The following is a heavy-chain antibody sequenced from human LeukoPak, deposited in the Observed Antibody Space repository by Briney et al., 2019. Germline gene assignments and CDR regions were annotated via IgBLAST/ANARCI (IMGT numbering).Heavy chain of an antibody. D-gene: IGHD3-22*01. CDR2: AYTGGNS. Sequence: GGSLRLSCAASGFTVSSTHMVWVRQAPGKGLEWVSVAYTGGNSYYAGSVKGRFIISRDISKNTLYLQMNSLRAEDSALYYCARGGRGSAAVVAPRSFDIWGQGTMVTVSS. V-gene: IGHV3-53*01. CDR3: ARGGRGSAAVVAPRSFDI. CDR1: GFTVSSTH. J-gene: IGHJ3*02.